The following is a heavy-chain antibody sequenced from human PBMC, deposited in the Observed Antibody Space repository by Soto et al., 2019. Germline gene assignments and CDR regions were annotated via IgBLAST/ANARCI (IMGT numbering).Heavy chain of an antibody. CDR3: ARSGSPDY. J-gene: IGHJ4*02. Sequence: LRLSCAASGFTFGTFTINWVRQAPGKGLEWVSSISSDDDIYYADSVKGRFTVSRDNARNSLYLQMNSLRAEDTAVYYCARSGSPDYWGQGTLVTVSS. CDR2: ISSDDDI. V-gene: IGHV3-21*01. CDR1: GFTFGTFT.